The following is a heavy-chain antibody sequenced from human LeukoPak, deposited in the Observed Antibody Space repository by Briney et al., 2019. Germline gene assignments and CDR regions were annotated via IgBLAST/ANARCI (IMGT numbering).Heavy chain of an antibody. J-gene: IGHJ4*02. Sequence: PGGSLRLSCAASGFTFSSYAMSWVRQAPGKGLEWVSAISGSGGSTYYADSVKGRFTISRDNSKNTLYLQMNSLRAEDTAVYYCAKVDSQYDFWSGPGDYWGQGTLVTVSS. CDR1: GFTFSSYA. CDR2: ISGSGGST. CDR3: AKVDSQYDFWSGPGDY. D-gene: IGHD3-3*01. V-gene: IGHV3-23*01.